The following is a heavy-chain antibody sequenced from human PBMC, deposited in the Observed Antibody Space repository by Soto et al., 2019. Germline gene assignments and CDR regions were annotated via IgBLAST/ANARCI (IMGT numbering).Heavy chain of an antibody. CDR2: IIPIFGTT. D-gene: IGHD6-13*01. V-gene: IGHV1-69*12. J-gene: IGHJ4*02. CDR1: GGTFSNYA. CDR3: ARVSSSWYKDYFDS. Sequence: QVQLVQSGAEVKKPGSSVKVSCKASGGTFSNYAISWVRQAPGQGLGWMGGIIPIFGTTNYAQRFQGRVTITADESTSTAYMELSSLRSEDTAVYYCARVSSSWYKDYFDSWCQGALVTVSS.